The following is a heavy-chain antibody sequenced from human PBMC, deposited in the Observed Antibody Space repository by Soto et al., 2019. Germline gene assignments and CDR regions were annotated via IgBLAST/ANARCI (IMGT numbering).Heavy chain of an antibody. CDR3: FGTGYGSRSYYKRPTPECHDAFDI. CDR1: GFSVSRNY. V-gene: IGHV3-53*01. Sequence: PGGSLRFSCAVSGFSVSRNYLSWVRQAPGKGLEWVSVYYRGGSTYYADSVQGRFTISRDTSNNTLYLHMNRLRAEDTAVYYCFGTGYGSRSYYKRPTPECHDAFDIWGQGTMVTVSS. D-gene: IGHD3-10*01. CDR2: YYRGGST. J-gene: IGHJ3*02.